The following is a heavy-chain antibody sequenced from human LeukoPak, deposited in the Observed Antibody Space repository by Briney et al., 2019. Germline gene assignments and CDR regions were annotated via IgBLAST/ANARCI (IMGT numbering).Heavy chain of an antibody. D-gene: IGHD3-10*01. CDR1: GFTFSSYG. Sequence: GGSLRLSCAASGFTFSSYGMHWVRQAPGKGLEWVAVISYDGSNKYYADSVKGRFTISRDNSKNTLYLQMNSLRAEDTAVYYCAKSPVRGAPRWFDPWGQGTLVTVSS. CDR2: ISYDGSNK. CDR3: AKSPVRGAPRWFDP. J-gene: IGHJ5*02. V-gene: IGHV3-30*18.